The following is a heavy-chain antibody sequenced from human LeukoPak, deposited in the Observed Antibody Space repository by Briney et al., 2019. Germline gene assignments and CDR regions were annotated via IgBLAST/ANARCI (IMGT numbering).Heavy chain of an antibody. D-gene: IGHD6-19*01. J-gene: IGHJ4*02. Sequence: GGSLRLSCAASGSTFSSYGMHWVRQAPGKGLEWVAVIWYDGSNKYYADSVKGRFTISRDNSKNTLYLQMNSLRAEDTAVYYCARDGSSGWYWVDYWGQGTLVTVSS. CDR1: GSTFSSYG. CDR3: ARDGSSGWYWVDY. V-gene: IGHV3-33*01. CDR2: IWYDGSNK.